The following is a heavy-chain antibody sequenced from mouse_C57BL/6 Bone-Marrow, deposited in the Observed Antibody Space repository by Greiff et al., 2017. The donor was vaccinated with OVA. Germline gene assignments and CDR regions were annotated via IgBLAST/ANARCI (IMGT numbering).Heavy chain of an antibody. Sequence: VHLVESGAELARPGASVKMSCKASGYTFTSYTMHWVKQRPGQGLEWIGYINPSSGYTKYNQKFKDKATLTADKSSSTDYMQLSSLTSEDSAVYYCARRRGFAYWGQGTLVTVSA. CDR3: ARRRGFAY. CDR2: INPSSGYT. CDR1: GYTFTSYT. V-gene: IGHV1-4*01. J-gene: IGHJ3*01.